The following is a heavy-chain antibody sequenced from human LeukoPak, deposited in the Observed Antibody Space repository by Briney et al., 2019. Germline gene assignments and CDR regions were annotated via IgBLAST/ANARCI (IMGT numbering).Heavy chain of an antibody. D-gene: IGHD6-13*01. CDR1: GFTFSNYA. V-gene: IGHV3-23*01. J-gene: IGHJ1*01. CDR3: ATTSGSSWFLSEEYFQH. Sequence: GGTLRLSCAVSGFTFSNYAMSWVRHAPGKGLEWVSGSSGSGCSTYYADSVKGRFTISRDNSKNTLFLQMNSLRAEDTAVYYCATTSGSSWFLSEEYFQHWGQGTLVSVSS. CDR2: SSGSGCST.